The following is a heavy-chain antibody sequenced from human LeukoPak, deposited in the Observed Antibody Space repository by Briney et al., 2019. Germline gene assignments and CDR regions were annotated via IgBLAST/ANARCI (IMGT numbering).Heavy chain of an antibody. CDR3: ARLEDEIYYYYMDV. Sequence: GGSLRLSCAASGFTFSSYWMHWVRQAPGKGLVWVSRINSDGSSTSYADSVKGRFTISRDNAKNTLYLQMNSLRAEDTAVYHCARLEDEIYYYYMDVGGKGTTVTISS. CDR1: GFTFSSYW. D-gene: IGHD5-24*01. CDR2: INSDGSST. J-gene: IGHJ6*03. V-gene: IGHV3-74*01.